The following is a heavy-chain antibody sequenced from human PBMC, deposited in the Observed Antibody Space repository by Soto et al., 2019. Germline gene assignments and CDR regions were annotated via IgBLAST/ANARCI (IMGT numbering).Heavy chain of an antibody. CDR2: IYQSGVT. CDR1: GGSISSGGYS. J-gene: IGHJ5*02. V-gene: IGHV4-30-2*01. CDR3: AGMPYTSGLRFDP. Sequence: LSLTCAVSGGSISSGGYSWSWIRQPPGKGLEWIGYIYQSGVTSYNPSLASRVSISLDRSNNQCSLKLKSVTAADTAVYFCAGMPYTSGLRFDPWGPGTLVTVSS. D-gene: IGHD6-19*01.